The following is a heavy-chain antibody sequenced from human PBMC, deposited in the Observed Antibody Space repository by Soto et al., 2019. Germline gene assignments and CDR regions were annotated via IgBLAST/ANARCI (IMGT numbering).Heavy chain of an antibody. Sequence: PGGSLRLSCAASGFTFSSYWMHWVRQAPGKGLVWVSRINIDGSSTSYADSVKGRFTISRDNAKNTLYLQMNSLRAEDTAVYYCARERYCSGGSCYGYNWFDPWGQGTLVTVSS. CDR3: ARERYCSGGSCYGYNWFDP. CDR2: INIDGSST. J-gene: IGHJ5*02. CDR1: GFTFSSYW. D-gene: IGHD2-15*01. V-gene: IGHV3-74*01.